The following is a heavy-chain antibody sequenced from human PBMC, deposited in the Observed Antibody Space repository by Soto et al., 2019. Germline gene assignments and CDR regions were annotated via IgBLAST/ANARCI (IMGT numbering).Heavy chain of an antibody. CDR2: IDPKNGNT. V-gene: IGHV1-18*01. J-gene: IGHJ4*02. Sequence: ASVKVSCKASGYTFTTFWISWVRHAPGQGLEWMGWIDPKNGNTKDAQKFQGRVTMTTDTSTSTAYMELRSLRSDDTAVYFCAKEYCDTSRCFLPDYWGQGALVTVSS. D-gene: IGHD2-2*01. CDR1: GYTFTTFW. CDR3: AKEYCDTSRCFLPDY.